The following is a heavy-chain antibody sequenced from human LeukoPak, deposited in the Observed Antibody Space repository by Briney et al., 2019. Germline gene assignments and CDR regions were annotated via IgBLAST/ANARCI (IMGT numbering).Heavy chain of an antibody. V-gene: IGHV3-49*04. CDR3: ARGLIQLWIHNAMDV. CDR2: IRSKAYRGTT. CDR1: GFTFGDHA. J-gene: IGHJ6*02. Sequence: GGSLRLSCTGSGFTFGDHAMSWVRQAPGKGLEWVGFIRSKAYRGTTEYAASVRGRFTISRDDSASIAYLQMSSLKTEDTAVYYCARGLIQLWIHNAMDVWGQGTTVTVSS. D-gene: IGHD5-18*01.